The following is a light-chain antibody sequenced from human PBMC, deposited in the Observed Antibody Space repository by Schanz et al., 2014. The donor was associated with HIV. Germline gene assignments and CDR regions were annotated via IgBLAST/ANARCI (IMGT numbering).Light chain of an antibody. J-gene: IGLJ3*02. CDR2: LNSDVGH. V-gene: IGLV4-69*02. CDR1: SGHSTYA. CDR3: QTWGTGIQV. Sequence: QPVLTQSPSASASLGASVKLTCTLSSGHSTYAIAWHQQQPEKGPRFLMNLNSDVGHTKGDGIPDRFSGSSSGAERYLTISSLQSEDEADYYCQTWGTGIQVFGGGTKLTVL.